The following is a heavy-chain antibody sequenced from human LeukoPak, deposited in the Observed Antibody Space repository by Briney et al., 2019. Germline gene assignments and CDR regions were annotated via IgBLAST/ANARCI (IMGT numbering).Heavy chain of an antibody. V-gene: IGHV3-30*02. D-gene: IGHD5-12*01. CDR3: AKVNKGGYDSFDY. Sequence: PGGSLRLSCAASGFTSSSYGMHWVRQAPGKGLEWVAFIRYDGSNKYYADSVKGRFTISRDNSKNTLYLQMNSLRPEDTAVYYCAKVNKGGYDSFDYWGQGTLVTVSS. J-gene: IGHJ4*02. CDR1: GFTSSSYG. CDR2: IRYDGSNK.